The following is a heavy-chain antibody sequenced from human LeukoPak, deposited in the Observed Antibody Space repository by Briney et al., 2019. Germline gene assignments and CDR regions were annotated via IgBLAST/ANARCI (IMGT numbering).Heavy chain of an antibody. CDR1: GFTFSSYW. CDR3: ARSNQADDY. J-gene: IGHJ4*02. CDR2: INPGGSSI. V-gene: IGHV3-74*01. Sequence: GGSLRLSCAASGFTFSSYWMDWVRQVPGKGLVWVARINPGGSSITYADSVKGRFTISRDNAKNTLYLQMDSLRAEDAGVYYCARSNQADDYWGQGTLVTVSS. D-gene: IGHD1-14*01.